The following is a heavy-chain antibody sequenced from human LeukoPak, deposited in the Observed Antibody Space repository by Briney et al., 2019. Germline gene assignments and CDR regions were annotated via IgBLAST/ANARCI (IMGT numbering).Heavy chain of an antibody. CDR3: AKQSAGSAAWYGLHYDF. CDR2: VDGGGGGT. J-gene: IGHJ4*02. CDR1: GFTLSSYA. Sequence: PGGSLRLSCAASGFTLSSYAMTWVRQAPGRGLEWVSSVDGGGGGTYYADSVKGRFTISRDNSKDTLYLQMNGLRAEDTAVYFCAKQSAGSAAWYGLHYDFWGQGTLVTVSS. V-gene: IGHV3-23*01. D-gene: IGHD6-13*01.